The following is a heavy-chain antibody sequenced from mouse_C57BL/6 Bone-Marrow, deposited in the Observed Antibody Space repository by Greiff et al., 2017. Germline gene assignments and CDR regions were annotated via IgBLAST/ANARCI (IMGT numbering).Heavy chain of an antibody. CDR1: GFTFTDYY. V-gene: IGHV7-3*01. CDR2: IRNKANGYTT. D-gene: IGHD1-1*01. Sequence: EVMLVESGGGLVQPGGSLSLSCAASGFTFTDYYMSWVRQPPGKALEWLGFIRNKANGYTTEYSASVKGRFTISRDNSQSILYLQMNALRAEDSATYYGARLYGSSWGDYAMDYWGQGTSVTVSS. CDR3: ARLYGSSWGDYAMDY. J-gene: IGHJ4*01.